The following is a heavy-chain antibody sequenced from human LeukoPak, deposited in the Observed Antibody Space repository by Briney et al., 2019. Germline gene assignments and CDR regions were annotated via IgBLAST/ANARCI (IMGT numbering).Heavy chain of an antibody. CDR3: ARGVAAAGLLYYYYYMDV. CDR2: INPNSGGT. J-gene: IGHJ6*03. Sequence: GASVKVSCKASGYTFTGYYMHWVRQAPGQGLEWMGWINPNSGGTNYAQKFQGRVTMTRDTSISTAYMELSRLRSDDTAVYYCARGVAAAGLLYYYYYMDVWGKGTTVTISS. V-gene: IGHV1-2*02. D-gene: IGHD6-13*01. CDR1: GYTFTGYY.